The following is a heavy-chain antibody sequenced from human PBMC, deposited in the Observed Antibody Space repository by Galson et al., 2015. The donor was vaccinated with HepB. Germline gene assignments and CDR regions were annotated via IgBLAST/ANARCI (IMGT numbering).Heavy chain of an antibody. V-gene: IGHV3-11*01. Sequence: SLRLSCAASGFTFSETYMTWIRQAPGKALEWISYITSSGGLSYYADSMEGRFTISRDNAKNSVYLQINSLRAEDTAVYYCASRGFYGSLDNWGQGTLVTVSS. CDR3: ASRGFYGSLDN. CDR2: ITSSGGLS. CDR1: GFTFSETY. J-gene: IGHJ4*02. D-gene: IGHD6-25*01.